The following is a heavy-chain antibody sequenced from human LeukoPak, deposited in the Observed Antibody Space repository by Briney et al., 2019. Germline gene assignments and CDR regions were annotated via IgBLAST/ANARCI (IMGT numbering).Heavy chain of an antibody. V-gene: IGHV4-30-4*08. CDR1: GGSFSGYY. CDR2: IYYSGST. Sequence: SETLSLTCAVYGGSFSGYYWSWIRQPPGKGLEWIGYIYYSGSTYYNPSLKSRVTISVDTSKNQFSLKLSSVTAADTAVYYCARSGAAAGTIVSKKYFQHWGQGTLVTVSS. D-gene: IGHD6-13*01. J-gene: IGHJ1*01. CDR3: ARSGAAAGTIVSKKYFQH.